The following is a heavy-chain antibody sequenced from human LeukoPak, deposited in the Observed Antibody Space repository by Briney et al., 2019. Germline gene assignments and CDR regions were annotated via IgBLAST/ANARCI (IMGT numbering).Heavy chain of an antibody. CDR3: ARGSTFDDFWSGYPLLNYYYYYMDV. CDR1: GYTFTSYG. Sequence: ASVKVSCKASGYTFTSYGISWVRQAPGQGLEWMGWISAYNGNTNYAQKLQGRATMTTDTSTSTAYMELRSLRSDDTAVYYCARGSTFDDFWSGYPLLNYYYYYMDVWGKGTTVTVSS. CDR2: ISAYNGNT. J-gene: IGHJ6*03. V-gene: IGHV1-18*01. D-gene: IGHD3-3*01.